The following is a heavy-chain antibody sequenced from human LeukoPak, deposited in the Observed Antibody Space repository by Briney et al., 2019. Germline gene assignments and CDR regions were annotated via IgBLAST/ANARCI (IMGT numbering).Heavy chain of an antibody. J-gene: IGHJ5*02. CDR1: GFPFSTYE. Sequence: PGGSLRLSCAASGFPFSTYEMNWVRQAPGKGLEWVSYISNSGTTIFYADSVKGRFTISRDNAKNSLFLQMNSLRVEDTAFYYCVRSFGFDPWGQGTLVTVSS. V-gene: IGHV3-48*03. CDR3: VRSFGFDP. CDR2: ISNSGTTI.